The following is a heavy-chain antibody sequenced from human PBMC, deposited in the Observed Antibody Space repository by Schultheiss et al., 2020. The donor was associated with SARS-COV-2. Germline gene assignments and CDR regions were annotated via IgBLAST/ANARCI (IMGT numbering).Heavy chain of an antibody. V-gene: IGHV3-9*01. Sequence: GGSLRLSCAASGFTFDDYAMHWVRQAPGKGLEWVSGISWNSGSIGYADSVKGRFTISRDNAKNSLYLQMNSLRAEDTALYYCAKDIGIAARLGAFDIWGQGTMVTVSS. CDR3: AKDIGIAARLGAFDI. CDR1: GFTFDDYA. CDR2: ISWNSGSI. J-gene: IGHJ3*02. D-gene: IGHD6-6*01.